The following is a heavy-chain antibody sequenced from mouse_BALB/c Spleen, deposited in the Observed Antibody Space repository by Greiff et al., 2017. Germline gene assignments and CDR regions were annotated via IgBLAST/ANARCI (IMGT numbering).Heavy chain of an antibody. D-gene: IGHD2-10*02. J-gene: IGHJ2*01. CDR3: NAWEYGNYGY. CDR1: GFNIKDYY. CDR2: IDPENGDT. Sequence: EVQLQESGAELVRSGASVKLSCTASGFNIKDYYMHWVKQRPEQGLEWIGWIDPENGDTEYAPKFQGKATMTADTSSNTAYLQLSSLTSEDTAVYYGNAWEYGNYGYWGQGTTLTVSS. V-gene: IGHV14-4*02.